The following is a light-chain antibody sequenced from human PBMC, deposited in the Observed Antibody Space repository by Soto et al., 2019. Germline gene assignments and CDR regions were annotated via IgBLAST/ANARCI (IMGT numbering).Light chain of an antibody. CDR3: SSYTSSSTRV. J-gene: IGLJ1*01. V-gene: IGLV2-14*01. Sequence: QSALTQPASVSGSPGQSITISCTGTSSDVGGYNYVSWYQQHPGKAPKLMIYDVSNRPSGVSNRFSGSKSGNTAFLTIARLQAEDEDDYYCSSYTSSSTRVFGTGTKLTVL. CDR2: DVS. CDR1: SSDVGGYNY.